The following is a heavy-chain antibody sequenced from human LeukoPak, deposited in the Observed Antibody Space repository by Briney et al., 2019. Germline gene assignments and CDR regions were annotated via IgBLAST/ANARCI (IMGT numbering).Heavy chain of an antibody. Sequence: GRSLRLSCAASGFTFSDYNMNWVRQAPGKGLEWVSFISSSSVSKFYADSVKGRFTISRDNAKNSLYLQMNSLRAEDTAVYYCAELGITMIGGVWGKGTTVTISS. CDR1: GFTFSDYN. CDR2: ISSSSVSK. D-gene: IGHD3-10*02. CDR3: AELGITMIGGV. V-gene: IGHV3-21*01. J-gene: IGHJ6*04.